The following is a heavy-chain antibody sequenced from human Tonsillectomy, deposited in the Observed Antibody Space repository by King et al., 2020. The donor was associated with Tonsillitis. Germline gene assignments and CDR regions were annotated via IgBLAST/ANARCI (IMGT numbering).Heavy chain of an antibody. CDR2: IDPSDSQT. D-gene: IGHD1-1*01. J-gene: IGHJ4*02. V-gene: IGHV5-10-1*03. CDR1: AYRFSDYW. Sequence: QLVQSGAEVKKPGEPLRISCKGSAYRFSDYWVTWVRQVPGKGLEWMARIDPSDSQTYYSPSFRGHVSISTDNSICTAYLQWTSLEASDTAMYYCARLRVASSHWTFDYWGQGTLVIVSS. CDR3: ARLRVASSHWTFDY.